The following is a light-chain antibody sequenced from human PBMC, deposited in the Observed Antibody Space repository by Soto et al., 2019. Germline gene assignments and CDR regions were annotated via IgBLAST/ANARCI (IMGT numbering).Light chain of an antibody. CDR1: QSLGRY. CDR3: QQRSNWPPEIT. Sequence: DIVLTQSPDTLSLSPGESATLSPSAIQSLGRYLAWYQQKPGQAPRLLIYDASHRATGIPVRFSGSGSDSDFTLTISSLEPEDFAVYYCQQRSNWPPEITFGQGTRLEIK. J-gene: IGKJ5*01. V-gene: IGKV3-11*01. CDR2: DAS.